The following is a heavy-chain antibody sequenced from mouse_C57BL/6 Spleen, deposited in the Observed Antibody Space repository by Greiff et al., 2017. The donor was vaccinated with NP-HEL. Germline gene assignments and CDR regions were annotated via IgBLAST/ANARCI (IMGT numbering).Heavy chain of an antibody. Sequence: VKLQESGPELVKPGASVKISCKASGYAFSSSWMNWVKQRPGKGLEWIGRIYPGDGDTNYNGKFKGKATLTADKSSSTAYMQLSSLTSEDSAVYFCARLRDYWGQGTSVTVSS. CDR1: GYAFSSSW. V-gene: IGHV1-82*01. CDR3: ARLRDY. J-gene: IGHJ4*01. CDR2: IYPGDGDT.